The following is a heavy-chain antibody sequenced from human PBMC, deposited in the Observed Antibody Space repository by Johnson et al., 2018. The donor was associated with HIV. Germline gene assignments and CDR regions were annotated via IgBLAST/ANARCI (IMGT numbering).Heavy chain of an antibody. V-gene: IGHV3-30*04. Sequence: QVQLVESGGGVVQPGRSLRLSCAASGFTFSSYAMHWVRQAPGKGLEWVAIISYDGSNKYYADSVKGRFTISRDNSKNTLYLQMNSLRPEDTAGYYCARVREWEGGEVGDAFEIWGQGTMVTVSS. CDR3: ARVREWEGGEVGDAFEI. D-gene: IGHD1-26*01. CDR1: GFTFSSYA. J-gene: IGHJ3*02. CDR2: ISYDGSNK.